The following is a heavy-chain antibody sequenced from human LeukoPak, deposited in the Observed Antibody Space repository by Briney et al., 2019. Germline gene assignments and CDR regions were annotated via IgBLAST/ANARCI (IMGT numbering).Heavy chain of an antibody. CDR2: ISSSGSTI. Sequence: GGSLRLSCAASGFTFSDYYMSWIRQAPGKGLEWVSYISSSGSTIYYADSVKGRFTISRDNAKNSLYLQMNSLRVEDTAVYYCAKGENYYDSSGYRHAFDIWGQGTMVTVSS. CDR3: AKGENYYDSSGYRHAFDI. CDR1: GFTFSDYY. V-gene: IGHV3-11*04. J-gene: IGHJ3*02. D-gene: IGHD3-22*01.